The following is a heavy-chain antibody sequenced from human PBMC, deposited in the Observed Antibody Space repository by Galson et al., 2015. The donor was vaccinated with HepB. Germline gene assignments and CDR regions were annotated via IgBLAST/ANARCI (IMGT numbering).Heavy chain of an antibody. Sequence: SLRLSCAASGFTFSSYSMNWVRQAPGKGLEWVSGISWNSGSIGYADSVKGRFTISRDNAKNSLYLQMNSLRAEDTALYYCAKGHTENWFDPWGQGTLVTVSS. D-gene: IGHD5-18*01. CDR3: AKGHTENWFDP. CDR2: ISWNSGSI. CDR1: GFTFSSYS. V-gene: IGHV3-9*01. J-gene: IGHJ5*02.